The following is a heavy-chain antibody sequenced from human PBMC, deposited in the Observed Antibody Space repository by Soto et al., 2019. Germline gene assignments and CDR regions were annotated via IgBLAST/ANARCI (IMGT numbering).Heavy chain of an antibody. J-gene: IGHJ6*02. Sequence: PWRSLRLSSASSGFTFSSYAMHWVRQAPGKGLEWVAVISYDGSNKYYADSVKGRFTISRDNSKNTLYLQMNSLRAEDTAVYYCARDHRLRSVKYYYYYGMDVWGQGTTVTVSS. V-gene: IGHV3-30-3*01. CDR1: GFTFSSYA. D-gene: IGHD3-16*01. CDR2: ISYDGSNK. CDR3: ARDHRLRSVKYYYYYGMDV.